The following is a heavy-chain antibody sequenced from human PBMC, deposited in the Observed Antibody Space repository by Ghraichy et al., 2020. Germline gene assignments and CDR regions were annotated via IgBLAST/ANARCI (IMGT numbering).Heavy chain of an antibody. D-gene: IGHD4-17*01. J-gene: IGHJ4*02. CDR1: GFTFSNYA. V-gene: IGHV3-23*01. CDR3: AKDIIMTTVTTTDY. Sequence: GGSLRLSCGASGFTFSNYAMTWVRQAPGKGLEWVSGIGGSGVRTYYADSVKGRFTISRDNSKDALYLQMNSLRAEDTAVYYCAKDIIMTTVTTTDYWGQGTLVTVSS. CDR2: IGGSGVRT.